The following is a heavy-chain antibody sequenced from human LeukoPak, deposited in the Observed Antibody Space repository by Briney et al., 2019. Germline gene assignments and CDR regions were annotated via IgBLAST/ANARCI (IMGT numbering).Heavy chain of an antibody. V-gene: IGHV1-18*01. CDR1: GYSFTSFG. J-gene: IGHJ3*02. CDR3: ARVLVFGVVIIDRGDAFDI. Sequence: ASVKVSCKASGYSFTSFGITWVRQAPGQGLEWMGWISGYNGKTIYAQKFQGRVTMTTDTSTNTAYMELRGLRSDDTAIYYCARVLVFGVVIIDRGDAFDIWGQGTMVTVSS. D-gene: IGHD3-3*01. CDR2: ISGYNGKT.